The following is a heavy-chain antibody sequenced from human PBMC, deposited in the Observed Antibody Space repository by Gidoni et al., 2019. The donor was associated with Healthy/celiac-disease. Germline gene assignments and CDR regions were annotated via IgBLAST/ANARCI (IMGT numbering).Heavy chain of an antibody. J-gene: IGHJ6*02. V-gene: IGHV1-69*01. CDR3: ARDQDIVVVPAATGRGSYYYYGMDV. CDR1: GGTFSCYA. CDR2: IIPIFGTA. Sequence: QVQLVQSGAEVKKPGSSVKVSCKASGGTFSCYALSWVRQAPGQELEWMGGIIPIFGTANYAQKFQGRVTITANESTSTAYMELSSLRSEDTAVYYCARDQDIVVVPAATGRGSYYYYGMDVWGQGTTVTVSS. D-gene: IGHD2-2*01.